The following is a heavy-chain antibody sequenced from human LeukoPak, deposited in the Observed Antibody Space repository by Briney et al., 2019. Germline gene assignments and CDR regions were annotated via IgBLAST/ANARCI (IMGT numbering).Heavy chain of an antibody. J-gene: IGHJ4*02. V-gene: IGHV1-18*01. D-gene: IGHD4-17*01. CDR1: GYTFTSYG. Sequence: ASVKVSCKASGYTFTSYGISWVRQAPGQGLEWMGWISAYNGNTNYAQKLQGRVTMTTDTSTSTAHMELRSLRSDDTAVYYCARLDEPEAIDYGDYQFVRGPVCDEWGQGTLVTVSS. CDR3: ARLDEPEAIDYGDYQFVRGPVCDE. CDR2: ISAYNGNT.